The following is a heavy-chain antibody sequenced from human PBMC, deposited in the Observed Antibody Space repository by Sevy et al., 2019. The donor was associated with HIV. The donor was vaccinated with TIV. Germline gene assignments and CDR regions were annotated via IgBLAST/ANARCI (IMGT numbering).Heavy chain of an antibody. CDR3: VREGITMIIAGFFDF. CDR1: GGSIGNSNSY. V-gene: IGHV4-39*02. CDR2: VYYNGDT. Sequence: SETLSITCIVSGGSIGNSNSYWGWVRQPPGRGLEWIGTVYYNGDTYYKPSLKRRATISVDTSTNQFSLRLTSVTAADTADYYCVREGITMIIAGFFDFGGQGTLVTVSS. D-gene: IGHD3-22*01. J-gene: IGHJ4*02.